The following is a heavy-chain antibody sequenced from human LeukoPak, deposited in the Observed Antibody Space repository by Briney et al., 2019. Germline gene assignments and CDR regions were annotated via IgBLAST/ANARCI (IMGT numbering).Heavy chain of an antibody. V-gene: IGHV1-24*01. CDR2: FDPEDGET. J-gene: IGHJ6*02. CDR1: GYTLTELS. D-gene: IGHD4-17*01. CDR3: ATVAYGPYGMDV. Sequence: ASVKVSCKVSGYTLTELSMHWVRQAPGKGLEWMGGFDPEDGETIYAQKFQGRVTMTEDTSTDTAYMELSSLRSEDTAVYYCATVAYGPYGMDVWGQGTTVTVSS.